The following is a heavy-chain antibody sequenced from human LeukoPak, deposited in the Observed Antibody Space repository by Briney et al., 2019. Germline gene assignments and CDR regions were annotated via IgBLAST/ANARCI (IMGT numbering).Heavy chain of an antibody. CDR2: IIPIFGTA. CDR3: ARGEMATIKTGFDY. V-gene: IGHV1-69*05. CDR1: GGTFSSYA. Sequence: GASVKVSCKASGGTFSSYAISWVRQAPGQGLEWMGGIIPIFGTANYAQKFQGRVTITTDESTSTAYMELSSLRSEDTAVYCCARGEMATIKTGFDYWGQGTLVTVSS. D-gene: IGHD5-24*01. J-gene: IGHJ4*02.